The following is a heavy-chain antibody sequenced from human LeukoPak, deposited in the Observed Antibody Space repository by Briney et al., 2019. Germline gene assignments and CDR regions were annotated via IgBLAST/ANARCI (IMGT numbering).Heavy chain of an antibody. Sequence: KPSETLSLTCTVSGGSISSHYWSWIRQPPGKGLEWIGYIYYSGSTNYNPSLKSRVTISVDTSKNQFSLKLSSVTAADTALYYCARDQGVQGPGCALDFWGQGTMVTVSS. CDR2: IYYSGST. J-gene: IGHJ3*01. CDR1: GGSISSHY. V-gene: IGHV4-59*11. D-gene: IGHD3-10*01. CDR3: ARDQGVQGPGCALDF.